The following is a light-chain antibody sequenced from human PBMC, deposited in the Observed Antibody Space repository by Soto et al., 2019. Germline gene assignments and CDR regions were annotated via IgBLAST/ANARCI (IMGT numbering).Light chain of an antibody. Sequence: QSVLTQPPSVSGAPGQRVTISCTGSSSNIGAHYDVHWYQQLPGTAPKLLIYGNSNRPSGVPDRFSGSKSGTSVSLAITGLQAEDEADYYCQSYDNSLSVYVFGTGTKV. CDR2: GNS. J-gene: IGLJ1*01. CDR1: SSNIGAHYD. CDR3: QSYDNSLSVYV. V-gene: IGLV1-40*01.